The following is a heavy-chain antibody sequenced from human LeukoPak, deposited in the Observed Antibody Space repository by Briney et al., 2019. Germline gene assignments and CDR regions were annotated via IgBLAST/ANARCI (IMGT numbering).Heavy chain of an antibody. J-gene: IGHJ3*02. Sequence: GASVKVSCKASGGTFSSYAISWVRQAPGQGLEWMGGIIPIFGTANYAQKFQGRVTITADESTSTAYMELSSLRSEDTAVYYCARGDYYDSSGYYDFAFDIWGQGTMVTVSS. V-gene: IGHV1-69*13. CDR2: IIPIFGTA. CDR3: ARGDYYDSSGYYDFAFDI. CDR1: GGTFSSYA. D-gene: IGHD3-22*01.